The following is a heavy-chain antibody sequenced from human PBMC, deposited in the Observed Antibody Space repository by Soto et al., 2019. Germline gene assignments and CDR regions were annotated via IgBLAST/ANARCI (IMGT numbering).Heavy chain of an antibody. CDR3: AASQMGLISVLGT. Sequence: SDTLSLACTFSCGSMKSFFWSWIRQPPGKGLEWIGYIPNSGGPTYTPSLKSRVTIAIDTSRNQFSLRLTSVTTADTAVYYCAASQMGLISVLGTWGQGIQVTVSS. V-gene: IGHV4-59*07. J-gene: IGHJ4*02. CDR2: IPNSGGP. D-gene: IGHD1-1*01. CDR1: CGSMKSFF.